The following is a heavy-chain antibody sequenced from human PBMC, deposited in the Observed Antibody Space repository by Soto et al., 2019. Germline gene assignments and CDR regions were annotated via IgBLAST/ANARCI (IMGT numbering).Heavy chain of an antibody. D-gene: IGHD3-22*01. J-gene: IGHJ4*02. V-gene: IGHV1-58*01. Sequence: GASVKVSCKASGFTFTSSAVQGVRQARGQRLEWIGWIVVGSGNTNYAQKFQERVTITRDMSTSTAYMELSSLRSEDTAVYYCAAESIKSSVKYYFDYWGQGTLVTVSS. CDR1: GFTFTSSA. CDR3: AAESIKSSVKYYFDY. CDR2: IVVGSGNT.